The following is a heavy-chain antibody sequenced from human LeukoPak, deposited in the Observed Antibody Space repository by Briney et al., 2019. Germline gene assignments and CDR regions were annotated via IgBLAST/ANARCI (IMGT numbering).Heavy chain of an antibody. V-gene: IGHV1-69*13. J-gene: IGHJ4*02. D-gene: IGHD3-22*01. CDR3: ASYLYYYDSSGYYKLDY. CDR1: GGTFSSYA. Sequence: ASVKVSCKASGGTFSSYAISWVRQAPGQGLEWMGGIIPIFGIANYAQKFQGRVTITADESTSTAYMELSSLRSEDTAVYYCASYLYYYDSSGYYKLDYWGQGTLVTVSS. CDR2: IIPIFGIA.